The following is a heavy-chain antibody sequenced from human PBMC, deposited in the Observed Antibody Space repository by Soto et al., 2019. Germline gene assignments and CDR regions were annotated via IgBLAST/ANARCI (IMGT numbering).Heavy chain of an antibody. Sequence: QMQLVESGGGVVQPGRSQRISCAASGFTFSSHGIHWVRQAPGKGLEWVAVIWNDGSNKFYADSVKGRFTISRDNSKNMVYLQMNSLRAEDTAVYYCARDWENAMDVWGQGTTVSVSS. J-gene: IGHJ6*02. CDR3: ARDWENAMDV. CDR1: GFTFSSHG. CDR2: IWNDGSNK. D-gene: IGHD1-26*01. V-gene: IGHV3-33*01.